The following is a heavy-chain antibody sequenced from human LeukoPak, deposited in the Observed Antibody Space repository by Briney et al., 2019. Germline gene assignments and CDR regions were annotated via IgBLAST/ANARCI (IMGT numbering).Heavy chain of an antibody. CDR1: GFSFSSSG. CDR2: IGSNGTER. D-gene: IGHD1-14*01. V-gene: IGHV3-21*01. J-gene: IGHJ4*02. Sequence: GGSLRLSCAASGFSFSSSGINWVRQAPGKGLGWVSSIGSNGTERYYADSVKGRFTISRDNAKNSLYLQMNSLRAEDTAVYYCATETIGRHYDYWGQGTLLTVSS. CDR3: ATETIGRHYDY.